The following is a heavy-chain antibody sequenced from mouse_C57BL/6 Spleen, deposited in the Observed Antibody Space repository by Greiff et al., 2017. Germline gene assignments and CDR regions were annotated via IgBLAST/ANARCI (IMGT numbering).Heavy chain of an antibody. CDR1: GYTFTSYW. Sequence: VQLQQPGAELVRPGSSVKLSCKASGYTFTSYWMHWVKQRPIQGLEWIGNIDPSDSETHYNQKFKDKATLTVDKSSSTAYMQLSSLTSEDSAVYYCARPNYYGSSHYFDYWDQGTTLTVSS. J-gene: IGHJ2*01. V-gene: IGHV1-52*01. CDR2: IDPSDSET. CDR3: ARPNYYGSSHYFDY. D-gene: IGHD1-1*01.